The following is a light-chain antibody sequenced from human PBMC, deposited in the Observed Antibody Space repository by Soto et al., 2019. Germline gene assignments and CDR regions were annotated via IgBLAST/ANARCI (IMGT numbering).Light chain of an antibody. V-gene: IGLV2-14*01. CDR3: SSYRSSSTLYF. J-gene: IGLJ1*01. Sequence: QSVLTQPASVSGSPGQSITISCTGTSSDVGGYNYVSWYQQYPGKAPKLMIYDVSNRPSGISNRFSGSKSGNTASLTISGLQAEDEADYYCSSYRSSSTLYFFGTGTKFTVL. CDR1: SSDVGGYNY. CDR2: DVS.